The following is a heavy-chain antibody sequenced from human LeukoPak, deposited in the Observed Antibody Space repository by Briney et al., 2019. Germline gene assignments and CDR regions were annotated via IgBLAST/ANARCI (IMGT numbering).Heavy chain of an antibody. V-gene: IGHV3-21*01. D-gene: IGHD2-15*01. Sequence: KPGGSLRLSCAASGFTSSSYAVSLVRQAPGEGVEWVSYISSSSGYIYYGDSVKGRFTISRDNDKNSLYLQMNSLRAEDTAVYYCARDSASGGSSDYWGQGTLVTVSS. J-gene: IGHJ4*02. CDR2: ISSSSGYI. CDR3: ARDSASGGSSDY. CDR1: GFTSSSYA.